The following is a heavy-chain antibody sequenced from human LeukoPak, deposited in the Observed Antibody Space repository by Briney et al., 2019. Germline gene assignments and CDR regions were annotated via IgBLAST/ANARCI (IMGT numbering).Heavy chain of an antibody. CDR2: IYPGDSDT. Sequence: GESLEISCKGSGDSFINYSIGWVRQMPGKGLEWMGIIYPGDSDTRYSPSFQGQVTFSVDKSISTAYLQWSSLKASDTAMYYCARQRRGTDSAIDYWGQGTLVTVSS. CDR1: GDSFINYS. D-gene: IGHD1-26*01. V-gene: IGHV5-51*01. CDR3: ARQRRGTDSAIDY. J-gene: IGHJ4*02.